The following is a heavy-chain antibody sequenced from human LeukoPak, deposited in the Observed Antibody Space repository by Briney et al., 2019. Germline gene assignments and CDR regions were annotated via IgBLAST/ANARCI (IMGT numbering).Heavy chain of an antibody. D-gene: IGHD3-10*01. V-gene: IGHV4-39*01. Sequence: SETLSLTCTVSGGSISSSSYYWGWIRQPPGKGLEWIGSIYYSGSTYYNPSLKSRVTISVDTSKNQFSLKLSSVTAADTAVYYCASPYGSGSYHYWGQGTLVTVSS. CDR1: GGSISSSSYY. CDR3: ASPYGSGSYHY. J-gene: IGHJ4*02. CDR2: IYYSGST.